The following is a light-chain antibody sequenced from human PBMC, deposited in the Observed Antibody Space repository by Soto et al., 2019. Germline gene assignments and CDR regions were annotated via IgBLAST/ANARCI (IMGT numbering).Light chain of an antibody. CDR2: DAS. Sequence: EIVLRQSPATLSLSPGERATLSCRASQSVRTYLAWYQQKPGQAPRLLIYDASNRATGFPARFGGSGSETDFTLTISSLGPEDFAVYYCQQRSNWPPTFGQGTKVDIK. CDR3: QQRSNWPPT. V-gene: IGKV3-11*01. CDR1: QSVRTY. J-gene: IGKJ1*01.